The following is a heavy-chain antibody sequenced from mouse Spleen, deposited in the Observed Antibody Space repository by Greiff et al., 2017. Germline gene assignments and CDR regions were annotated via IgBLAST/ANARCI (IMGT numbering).Heavy chain of an antibody. CDR2: IYPRSGNT. J-gene: IGHJ2*01. V-gene: IGHV1-81*01. D-gene: IGHD1-1*01. CDR3: ASRSYYYGREGY. CDR1: GYTFTSYG. Sequence: QVQLQQSGAELARPGASVKLSCKASGYTFTSYGISWVKQRTGQGLEWIGEIYPRSGNTYYNEKFKGKATLTADKSSSTAYMELRSLTSEDSAVYFCASRSYYYGREGYWGQGTTLTVSS.